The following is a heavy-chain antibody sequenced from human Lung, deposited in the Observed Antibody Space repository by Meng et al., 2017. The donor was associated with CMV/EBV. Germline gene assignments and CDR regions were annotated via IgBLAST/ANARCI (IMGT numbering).Heavy chain of an antibody. CDR3: ARDREVRNFDY. CDR2: ISSSSSYI. D-gene: IGHD3-10*01. CDR1: GFTFSSYS. V-gene: IGHV3-21*01. Sequence: EVQLVESGGGLVKPGGSLRLSCAASGFTFSSYSMNWVRQAPGKGLEWVSSISSSSSYIYYADSVKGRFTTSRDNAKNSLYLQMNSLRAEDTAVYYCARDREVRNFDYWGQGTLVTVSS. J-gene: IGHJ4*02.